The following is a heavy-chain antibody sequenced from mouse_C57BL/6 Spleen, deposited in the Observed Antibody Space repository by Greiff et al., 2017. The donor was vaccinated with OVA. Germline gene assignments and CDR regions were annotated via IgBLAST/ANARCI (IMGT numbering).Heavy chain of an antibody. V-gene: IGHV1-80*01. CDR3: ARGGGLYFDY. Sequence: QVQLKESGAELVKPGASVKISCKASGYAFSSYWMNWVKQRPGKGLEWIGQIYPGDGDTNYNGRFKGKATLTADKSSSTAYMQLSSLTSEDSAVYFCARGGGLYFDYWGQVTTLTVSS. CDR1: GYAFSSYW. CDR2: IYPGDGDT. J-gene: IGHJ2*01.